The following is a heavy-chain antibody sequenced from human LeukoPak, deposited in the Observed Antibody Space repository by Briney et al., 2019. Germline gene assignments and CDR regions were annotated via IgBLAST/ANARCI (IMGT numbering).Heavy chain of an antibody. CDR1: GFTFRNYG. V-gene: IGHV3-30*02. Sequence: GGSLRLSCAASGFTFRNYGMHWVRRTPGKGLEWVAFIRSDGSDKYYADSVKGRFTISRDTSRNTLYLQMNSLRAEDTAVYYCARDYYDSSGYFDYWGQGTLVTVSS. D-gene: IGHD3-22*01. CDR2: IRSDGSDK. CDR3: ARDYYDSSGYFDY. J-gene: IGHJ4*02.